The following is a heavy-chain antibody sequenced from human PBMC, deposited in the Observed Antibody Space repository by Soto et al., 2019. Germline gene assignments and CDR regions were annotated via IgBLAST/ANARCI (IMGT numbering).Heavy chain of an antibody. V-gene: IGHV3-21*04. CDR2: ISGSGSTI. J-gene: IGHJ4*02. CDR3: ARFTNQPHY. CDR1: GFTFSSYS. Sequence: EVQLVESGGGLVKPGGSLRLSCAASGFTFSSYSMNWVRQAPGKGLEWVSSISGSGSTIYYADSVKGRFTISRDNAKNSLYLQMNSLRAEDTAVYYCARFTNQPHYWGQGTLVTVSS. D-gene: IGHD2-8*01.